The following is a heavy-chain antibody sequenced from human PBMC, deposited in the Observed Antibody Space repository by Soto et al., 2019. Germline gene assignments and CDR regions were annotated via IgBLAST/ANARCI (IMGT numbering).Heavy chain of an antibody. D-gene: IGHD6-6*01. V-gene: IGHV3-23*01. CDR3: AKNWDSTFSSSSH. Sequence: EVQLLESGGGLVQPGGSLRLSCAASGFTFTTYAMTWVRQAPGKGLEWVSAISGSGGSTYYADSVKGRFTISRDNSKNSLFLKMNRLRAEDTAIYYCAKNWDSTFSSSSHWGQGPLVTVSS. J-gene: IGHJ4*02. CDR1: GFTFTTYA. CDR2: ISGSGGST.